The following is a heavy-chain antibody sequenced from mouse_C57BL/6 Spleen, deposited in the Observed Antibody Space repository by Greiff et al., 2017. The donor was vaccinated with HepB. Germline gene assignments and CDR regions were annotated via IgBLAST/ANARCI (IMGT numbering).Heavy chain of an antibody. CDR2: INPSSGYT. CDR3: ARLGATVGAGDFDYAMDY. CDR1: GYTFTSYW. J-gene: IGHJ4*01. Sequence: QVQLQQSGAELAKPGASVKLSCKASGYTFTSYWMHWVKQSPGQGLEWIGYINPSSGYTKYNQKFKDKATLTADKSSSTAYMQLSSLTYEDSAVYYCARLGATVGAGDFDYAMDYWGQGTSVTVSS. D-gene: IGHD1-1*01. V-gene: IGHV1-7*01.